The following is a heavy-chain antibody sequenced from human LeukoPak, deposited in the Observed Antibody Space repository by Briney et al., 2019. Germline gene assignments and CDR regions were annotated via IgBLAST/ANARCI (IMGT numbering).Heavy chain of an antibody. CDR3: ARDRSSGWFDFDY. CDR2: ISSSSSTI. Sequence: GGSLRLSCAASGFSFSSYSMNWVRQAPGKGLEWVSYISSSSSTIFYADSVKGRFTISRDNAKNSLYLQMNSLRAEDTAVYYCARDRSSGWFDFDYWGQGTLVTVSS. D-gene: IGHD6-19*01. J-gene: IGHJ4*02. V-gene: IGHV3-48*04. CDR1: GFSFSSYS.